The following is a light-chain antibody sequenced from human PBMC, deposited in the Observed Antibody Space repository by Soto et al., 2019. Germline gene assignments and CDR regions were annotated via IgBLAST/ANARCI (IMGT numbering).Light chain of an antibody. Sequence: EIVLTQSPGTLSLSPGESATLSCRASQSVASSYLAWYQQKPGQAPRLLIYRASIRATGIPDRFSGSGSGTDFTLTISRLEPEDFAVYYCHQYARSPLTFGPGTKVDI. J-gene: IGKJ3*01. V-gene: IGKV3-20*01. CDR2: RAS. CDR1: QSVASSY. CDR3: HQYARSPLT.